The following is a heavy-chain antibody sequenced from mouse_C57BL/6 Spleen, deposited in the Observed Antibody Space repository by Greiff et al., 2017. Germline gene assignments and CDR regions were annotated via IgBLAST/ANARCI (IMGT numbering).Heavy chain of an antibody. J-gene: IGHJ4*01. Sequence: VQLQQPGAELVKPGASVKMSCKASGYTFTSYWITWVKQRPGQGLEWIGDIYPGSGSTNYNEKFKSKATLTVDTSSSAAYMQLSSLTSEDSAVYYCARGVHYCGSSHAMDYWGKGASVTVSS. CDR1: GYTFTSYW. V-gene: IGHV1-55*01. CDR2: IYPGSGST. CDR3: ARGVHYCGSSHAMDY. D-gene: IGHD1-1*01.